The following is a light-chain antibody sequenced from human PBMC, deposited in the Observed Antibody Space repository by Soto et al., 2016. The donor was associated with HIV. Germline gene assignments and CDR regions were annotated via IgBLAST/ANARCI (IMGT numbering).Light chain of an antibody. CDR2: ASS. Sequence: DIQLTQSPSFLSASVGDRVTITCRASQGISSYLAWYQQKPGKAPKLLIYASSTSQSGVPSRFSGSGSGTEFTLTISSLQPEDFATYYCQQLNSYPRGFGGGTKGGDQ. CDR1: QGISSY. CDR3: QQLNSYPRG. V-gene: IGKV1-9*01. J-gene: IGKJ4*01.